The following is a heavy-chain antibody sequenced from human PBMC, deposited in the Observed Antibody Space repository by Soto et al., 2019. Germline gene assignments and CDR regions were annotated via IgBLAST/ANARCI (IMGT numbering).Heavy chain of an antibody. Sequence: QLQLQESGSGLVKPSQTLSLTCAVSGGSISSGDYSWSWIRQPPGKGLEWIGYIYHSGSTYYNPCLKSRVTISVAMSKNKFSLKLSAVTAADTAVYYCAGSGYHPNYFDHWGQGALVTVSS. D-gene: IGHD3-22*01. CDR3: AGSGYHPNYFDH. CDR1: GGSISSGDYS. CDR2: IYHSGST. V-gene: IGHV4-30-2*01. J-gene: IGHJ4*02.